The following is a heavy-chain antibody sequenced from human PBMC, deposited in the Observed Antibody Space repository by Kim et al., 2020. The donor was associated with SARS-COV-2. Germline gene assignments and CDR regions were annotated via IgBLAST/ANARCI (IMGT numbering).Heavy chain of an antibody. CDR3: ARVVVLSVSGSGYYDA. V-gene: IGHV1-3*01. J-gene: IGHJ5*02. Sequence: ASVKVSCKASGYTFTSYAMHWVRQAPGQRLEWMGWINAGNGNTKYSQKFQGRVTITRDTSASTAYMELSSLRSEDTAVYYCARVVVLSVSGSGYYDAWGQGTLVTVSS. CDR1: GYTFTSYA. D-gene: IGHD3-3*01. CDR2: INAGNGNT.